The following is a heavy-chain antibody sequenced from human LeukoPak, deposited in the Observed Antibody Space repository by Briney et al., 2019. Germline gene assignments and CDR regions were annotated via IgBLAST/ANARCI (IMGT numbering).Heavy chain of an antibody. CDR1: GGSISSYY. D-gene: IGHD3-22*01. J-gene: IGHJ4*02. CDR2: IYYSGST. V-gene: IGHV4-59*01. CDR3: ARGVTMNIGYFDY. Sequence: SETLPLTCTVSGGSISSYYWSWIRQPPGKGLEWIGYIYYSGSTNYNPSLKSRVTISVDTSKNQFSLKLSSVTAADTAVYYCARGVTMNIGYFDYWGQGTLVSVSS.